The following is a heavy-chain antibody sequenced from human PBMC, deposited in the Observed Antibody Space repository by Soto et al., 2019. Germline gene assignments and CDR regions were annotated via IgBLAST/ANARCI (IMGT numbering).Heavy chain of an antibody. CDR2: IYWDDYK. Sequence: QITLKESGPTVVKPTETLTLTCTFSGFSLTTSGVGVGWLRQSPGKAPEWLALIYWDDYKRDSTTLNSRRIITKDPSKNQVVLTMVNVDPAYTATYYCAHRVLRTVFGLVTTTAIYFDFWGPGTPVVVSS. CDR1: GFSLTTSGVG. D-gene: IGHD3-3*01. J-gene: IGHJ4*02. V-gene: IGHV2-5*02. CDR3: AHRVLRTVFGLVTTTAIYFDF.